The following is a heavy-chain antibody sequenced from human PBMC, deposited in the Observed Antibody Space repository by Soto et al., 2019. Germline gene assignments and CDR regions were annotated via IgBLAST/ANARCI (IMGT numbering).Heavy chain of an antibody. J-gene: IGHJ6*02. CDR1: GGSISSGGYY. Sequence: PSETLSLTYTVSGGSISSGGYYWSWTRQHPGKGLEWIGYIYYSGSTNYNPSLKSRVTISVDTSKNQFSLKLSSVTAADTAVYYCARQLWTPYYYYYGMDVWGQGTTVTVSS. CDR3: ARQLWTPYYYYYGMDV. CDR2: IYYSGST. V-gene: IGHV4-61*08. D-gene: IGHD5-18*01.